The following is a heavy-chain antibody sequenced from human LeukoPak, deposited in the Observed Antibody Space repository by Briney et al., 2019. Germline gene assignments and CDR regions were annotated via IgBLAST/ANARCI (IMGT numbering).Heavy chain of an antibody. CDR3: ARHFIYATPPDY. Sequence: SETLSLTCTVSGGSINSYYWSWIRQPPGKGLEWIGYIYTSGSTNYNPSLKSRVTISVDTSKNQFSLKLSSVTAADTAVYYCARHFIYATPPDYWGQGTLVTVSS. V-gene: IGHV4-4*09. CDR1: GGSINSYY. D-gene: IGHD3-3*02. J-gene: IGHJ4*02. CDR2: IYTSGST.